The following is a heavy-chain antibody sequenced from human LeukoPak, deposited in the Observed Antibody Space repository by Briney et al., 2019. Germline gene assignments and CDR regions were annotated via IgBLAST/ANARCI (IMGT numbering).Heavy chain of an antibody. J-gene: IGHJ4*02. V-gene: IGHV3-7*01. Sequence: GGSLRLSCAASGVPISGYWMSWVRQAPGRGLEWVANIKQDASEIYYVASVRGRFTISRDNAKNSVFLQMNSLRAEDTAVYYCATDGGPFDNWGQGILVTVSS. CDR2: IKQDASEI. CDR3: ATDGGPFDN. CDR1: GVPISGYW. D-gene: IGHD3-10*01.